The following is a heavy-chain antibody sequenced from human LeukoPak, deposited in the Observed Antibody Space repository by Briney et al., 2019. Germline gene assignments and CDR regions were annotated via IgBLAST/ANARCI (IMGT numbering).Heavy chain of an antibody. CDR3: TRAASSGPLFTYHMDV. Sequence: GSLRLSCAASGFTFSSYWMSWVRQAPGKGLEWLGSIYYTGSSHYNPSLKSRATISVDTSKNQFSLKLTSVTAADTAVYYCTRAASSGPLFTYHMDVWGKGTTVTVSS. J-gene: IGHJ6*03. D-gene: IGHD3-22*01. CDR1: GFTFSSYW. V-gene: IGHV4-39*07. CDR2: IYYTGSS.